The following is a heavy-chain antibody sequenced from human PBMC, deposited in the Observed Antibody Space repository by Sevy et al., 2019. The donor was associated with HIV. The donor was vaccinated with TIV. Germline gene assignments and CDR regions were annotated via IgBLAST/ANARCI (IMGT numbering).Heavy chain of an antibody. D-gene: IGHD6-13*01. CDR2: TRNKADSYTT. Sequence: GGSLRLSCAASGFTFSDHYMEWVRQAPGKGLEWVGRTRNKADSYTTEYAASVRGRFTISRDDSTNSLYLQMNSLKTEDTAVYYCATHAGIAAAGRVFDYWGQGTLVTASS. CDR1: GFTFSDHY. CDR3: ATHAGIAAAGRVFDY. V-gene: IGHV3-72*01. J-gene: IGHJ4*02.